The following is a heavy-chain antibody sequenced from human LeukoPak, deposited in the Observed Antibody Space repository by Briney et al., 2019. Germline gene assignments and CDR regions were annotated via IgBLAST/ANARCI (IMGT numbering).Heavy chain of an antibody. CDR3: ARVLVSGGYYYYFDY. Sequence: GASVKVSCKASGYTFTNYYIHWVRQAPGQGLEWMGIINPSGGSTNYAQKFQERVTITRDMSTSTAYMELSSLRSEDTAVYYCARVLVSGGYYYYFDYWGQGTLVTVSS. CDR2: INPSGGST. J-gene: IGHJ4*02. D-gene: IGHD3-22*01. V-gene: IGHV1-46*01. CDR1: GYTFTNYY.